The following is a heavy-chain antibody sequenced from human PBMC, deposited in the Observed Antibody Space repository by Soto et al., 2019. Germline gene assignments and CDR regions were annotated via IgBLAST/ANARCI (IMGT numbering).Heavy chain of an antibody. V-gene: IGHV4-31*03. CDR1: GGSISSSGYY. CDR2: IHYSGNT. J-gene: IGHJ4*02. Sequence: QVQLQESGPGLVKPSETLSLTCTVSGGSISSSGYYWSWIRQNPGKGLEWIGYIHYSGNTYYNPSLKSRVTISVDTSKNQFSRRLSSVTAADTAVYYCAKSLTISAEFDCWGQGTVVTVSS. CDR3: AKSLTISAEFDC. D-gene: IGHD3-9*01.